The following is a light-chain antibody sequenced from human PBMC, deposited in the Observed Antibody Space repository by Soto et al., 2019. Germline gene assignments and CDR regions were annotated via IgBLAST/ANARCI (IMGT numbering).Light chain of an antibody. V-gene: IGLV8-61*01. Sequence: QAVVTQEPSFSVCPGGTVTLTCGLRSGSVSTSYYPSWYQQTPGQAPRTLIYSTNTRSSGVPDRFSGSILGNKAALTITGAQADDESDYYCVLYVGSGISVFGGGTKLTVL. CDR2: STN. CDR1: SGSVSTSYY. J-gene: IGLJ3*02. CDR3: VLYVGSGISV.